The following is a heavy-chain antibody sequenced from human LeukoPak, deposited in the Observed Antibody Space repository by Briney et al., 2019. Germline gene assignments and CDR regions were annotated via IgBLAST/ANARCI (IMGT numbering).Heavy chain of an antibody. CDR3: ARDQGGPFDY. CDR2: MYYSGST. Sequence: TSETLSLTCTVSGASISIYYWTWIRQPPGKGLERIGYMYYSGSTSYNPSLKSRVSMSVDTSKNQFSLNLRSVTAADTAVYYCARDQGGPFDYWGQGTLVTVSS. CDR1: GASISIYY. D-gene: IGHD2-15*01. J-gene: IGHJ4*02. V-gene: IGHV4-59*01.